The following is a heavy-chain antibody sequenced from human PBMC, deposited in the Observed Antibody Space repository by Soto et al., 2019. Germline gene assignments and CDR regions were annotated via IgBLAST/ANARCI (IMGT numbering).Heavy chain of an antibody. CDR1: GFTFSRYW. CDR2: INSDGSST. V-gene: IGHV3-74*01. Sequence: GGSLRLSCVASGFTFSRYWMHWVRQVPGKGLVWVSRINSDGSSTSYADSVQGRFTISRDNAKNTLYLLMNSLRAEDTAVYHCARDYDFWNGYFDNWGQGTLVTVSS. J-gene: IGHJ4*02. CDR3: ARDYDFWNGYFDN. D-gene: IGHD3-3*01.